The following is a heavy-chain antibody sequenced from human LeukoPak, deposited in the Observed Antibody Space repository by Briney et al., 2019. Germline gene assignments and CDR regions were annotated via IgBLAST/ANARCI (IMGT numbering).Heavy chain of an antibody. V-gene: IGHV3-30*02. Sequence: GGSLRLSCAASGFTCSSYGMHWVRQAPGKGLEWVAFIRYDGSNKYYADSVKGRFTISRDNSKNTLYLQMNSLRAEDTAVYYCAKAPSITMVRGVISYYYGMDVWGQGTTVTVSS. J-gene: IGHJ6*02. CDR3: AKAPSITMVRGVISYYYGMDV. CDR2: IRYDGSNK. CDR1: GFTCSSYG. D-gene: IGHD3-10*01.